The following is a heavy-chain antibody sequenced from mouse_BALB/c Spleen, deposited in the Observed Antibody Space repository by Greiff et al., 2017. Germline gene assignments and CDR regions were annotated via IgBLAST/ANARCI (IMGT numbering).Heavy chain of an antibody. CDR1: GYTFTDYN. Sequence: EVQLQQSGPELVKPGASVKISCKASGYTFTDYNMHWVKQSHGKSLEWIGYIYPYNGGTGYNQKFKSKATLTVDNSSSTAYMELRSLTSEDSAVYYCAREGYYYGSMGYFDVWGAGTTVTVSS. D-gene: IGHD1-1*01. CDR2: IYPYNGGT. CDR3: AREGYYYGSMGYFDV. V-gene: IGHV1S29*02. J-gene: IGHJ1*01.